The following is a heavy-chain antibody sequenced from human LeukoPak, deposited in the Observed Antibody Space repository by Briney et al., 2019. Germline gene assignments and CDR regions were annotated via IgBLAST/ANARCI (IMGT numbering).Heavy chain of an antibody. CDR1: GFSLSTPGVG. D-gene: IGHD6-19*01. Sequence: SGPTLVNPTQTLTLTCTFSGFSLSTPGVGVGWIRQPPGMALEWLSLIYWDDDKRYSPSLKSRLTITKDPSRNQVVLTMTNMDPVDTATYYCAHRRLAVTGPWAFDIWGQGTMVTVSS. CDR2: IYWDDDK. CDR3: AHRRLAVTGPWAFDI. J-gene: IGHJ3*02. V-gene: IGHV2-5*02.